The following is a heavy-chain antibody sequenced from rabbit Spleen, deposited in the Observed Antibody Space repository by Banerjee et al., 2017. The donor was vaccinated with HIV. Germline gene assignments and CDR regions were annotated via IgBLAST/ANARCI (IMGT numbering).Heavy chain of an antibody. V-gene: IGHV1S45*01. CDR2: INAVTGKA. CDR3: ARDGAGGSYFAL. J-gene: IGHJ3*01. CDR1: GFSFSNKAV. D-gene: IGHD8-1*01. Sequence: QEQLVESGGGLVKPEGSLKLSCTASGFSFSNKAVMCWVRQTPGKGLEWIACINAVTGKAVYASWAKGRFPFSKTSSTTVTLQMTSLTAADTATYFYARDGAGGSYFALWGQGTLVTVS.